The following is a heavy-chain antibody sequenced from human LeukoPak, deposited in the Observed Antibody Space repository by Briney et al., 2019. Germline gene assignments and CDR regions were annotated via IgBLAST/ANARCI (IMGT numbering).Heavy chain of an antibody. CDR1: GYTFTSYD. Sequence: GASVKVSCKASGYTFTSYDINWVRQAPGQGLEWMGRINPNSGGTNYAQKFQGRVTMTRDTSISTAYMELSRLRSDDTAVYYCARGFRKGYSGYDLYFFDYWGQGTLVTVSS. D-gene: IGHD5-12*01. V-gene: IGHV1-2*06. J-gene: IGHJ4*02. CDR3: ARGFRKGYSGYDLYFFDY. CDR2: INPNSGGT.